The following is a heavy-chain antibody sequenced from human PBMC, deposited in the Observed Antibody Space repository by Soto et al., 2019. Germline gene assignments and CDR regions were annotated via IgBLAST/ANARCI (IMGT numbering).Heavy chain of an antibody. CDR1: GGSFSGYY. V-gene: IGHV4-34*01. D-gene: IGHD6-13*01. J-gene: IGHJ5*02. Sequence: SETLSLTCAVYGGSFSGYYWSWIRQPPGKGLEWIGEINHSGSTNYNPSLKSRVTISVDTSKNQFSLKLSSVTAADTAVYYCARGSNGAAAGIHWFDPWGQGTLVTVSS. CDR3: ARGSNGAAAGIHWFDP. CDR2: INHSGST.